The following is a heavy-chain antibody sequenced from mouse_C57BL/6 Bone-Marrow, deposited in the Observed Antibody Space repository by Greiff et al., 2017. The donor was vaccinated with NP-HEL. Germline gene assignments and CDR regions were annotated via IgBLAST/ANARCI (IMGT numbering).Heavy chain of an antibody. CDR2: IDPEDGET. Sequence: EVKLVESGAELVKSGASVKLSCTASGFNIKDYYMHWVKQRTEQGLEWIGRIDPEDGETKYAPKFQGKATITADTSSNTAYLQLSSLTSEDTAVYYCARPPIYYDYDGAYYYAMDYWGQGTSVTVSS. J-gene: IGHJ4*01. D-gene: IGHD2-4*01. V-gene: IGHV14-2*01. CDR3: ARPPIYYDYDGAYYYAMDY. CDR1: GFNIKDYY.